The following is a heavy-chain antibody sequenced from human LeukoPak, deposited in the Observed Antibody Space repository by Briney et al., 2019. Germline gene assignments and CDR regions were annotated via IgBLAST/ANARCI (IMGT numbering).Heavy chain of an antibody. Sequence: GASVKVSCKASGYTFTDYYMHWVRQAPGQGLEWMGWINPYSGATNYAQKFRGRVTMTRDTSISTAYMVLSGLRSDDTAVYYCARDSGLGPTWHPFDHWGQGTPVTVSS. D-gene: IGHD1-26*01. CDR3: ARDSGLGPTWHPFDH. J-gene: IGHJ4*02. CDR2: INPYSGAT. CDR1: GYTFTDYY. V-gene: IGHV1-2*02.